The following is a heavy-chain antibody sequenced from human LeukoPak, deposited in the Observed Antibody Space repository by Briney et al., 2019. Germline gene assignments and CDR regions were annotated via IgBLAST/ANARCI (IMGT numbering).Heavy chain of an antibody. CDR2: IYSGGST. D-gene: IGHD3-10*01. CDR1: GFTVSSNY. CDR3: ARDLLLWFGECPCGY. Sequence: GGSLRLSCAASGFTVSSNYMSWVRQAPGKGLEWVSVIYSGGSTYYADSVKGRFTISRDNSKNTLYLQMNSLRAEDTAVYYCARDLLLWFGECPCGYWGQGTLVTVSS. J-gene: IGHJ4*02. V-gene: IGHV3-66*02.